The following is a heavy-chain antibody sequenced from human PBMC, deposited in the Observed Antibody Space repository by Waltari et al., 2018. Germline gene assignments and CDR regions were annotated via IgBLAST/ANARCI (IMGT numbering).Heavy chain of an antibody. Sequence: QMQLVQTGAEVKKPGASVKVSCKASGCTFTGYAIRWVRQAPGQGLEWMGRINPKNGDTHYAQKFQGRVATTTDTSTNTAFMELHSLGSDDTAVYYCLRDSSGSHFDYWGQGTLVTVSS. J-gene: IGHJ4*02. CDR1: GCTFTGYA. CDR2: INPKNGDT. CDR3: LRDSSGSHFDY. V-gene: IGHV1-2*06. D-gene: IGHD3-22*01.